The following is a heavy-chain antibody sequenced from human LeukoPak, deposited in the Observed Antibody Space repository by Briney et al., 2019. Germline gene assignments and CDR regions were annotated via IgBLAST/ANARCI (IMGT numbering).Heavy chain of an antibody. CDR3: ARGADPYYYDSSGYYLDY. J-gene: IGHJ4*02. CDR2: IYYSGST. Sequence: SETLSLTCTVSGGSISSYYWSWIRQPPGKGLEWSGYIYYSGSTNYNPSLKSRGTISVDTSKNQFSLKLSSVTAADTAVYYCARGADPYYYDSSGYYLDYWGQGTLVTVSS. D-gene: IGHD3-22*01. V-gene: IGHV4-59*01. CDR1: GGSISSYY.